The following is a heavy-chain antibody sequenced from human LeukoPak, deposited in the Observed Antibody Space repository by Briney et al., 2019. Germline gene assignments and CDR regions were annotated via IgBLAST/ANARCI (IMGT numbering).Heavy chain of an antibody. J-gene: IGHJ3*02. CDR2: INSDGSST. V-gene: IGHV3-74*01. Sequence: PGGSLSLSCAASGFTFSSYWMHWVRQAPGKGLVWVSRINSDGSSTSYADSAKGRFTISRDNGKNTLYLQMNCLRAEDTAVYYCARVGGNSVVYAFDIWGQGTMVTVSS. CDR1: GFTFSSYW. D-gene: IGHD4-23*01. CDR3: ARVGGNSVVYAFDI.